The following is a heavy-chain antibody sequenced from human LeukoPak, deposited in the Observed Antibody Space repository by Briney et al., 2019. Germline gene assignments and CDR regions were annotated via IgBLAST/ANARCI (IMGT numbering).Heavy chain of an antibody. CDR3: ATQNGDYNHAFDI. V-gene: IGHV3-33*01. CDR1: GFTFNSYG. D-gene: IGHD4-17*01. Sequence: GGSLRLSCAASGFTFNSYGMHWVRQAPGKGLEWVAVIWYDGSNKYYADFVKGRFTISRDNSKNTLYLQMNSLRVDDTAVYYCATQNGDYNHAFDIWGQGTMVTVSS. J-gene: IGHJ3*02. CDR2: IWYDGSNK.